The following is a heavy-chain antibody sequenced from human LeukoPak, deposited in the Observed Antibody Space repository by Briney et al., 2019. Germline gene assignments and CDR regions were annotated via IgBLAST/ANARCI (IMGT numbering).Heavy chain of an antibody. Sequence: GGSLRLSCAASGFTFDDYAMHWVRQAPGKGLEWVSGISWNSGSIGYADSAKGRFTISRDNAKNSLYLQMNSLRAEDTALYYCAKDRSIAAAGTWFDYWGQGTLVTVSS. CDR1: GFTFDDYA. V-gene: IGHV3-9*01. J-gene: IGHJ5*01. CDR2: ISWNSGSI. CDR3: AKDRSIAAAGTWFDY. D-gene: IGHD6-13*01.